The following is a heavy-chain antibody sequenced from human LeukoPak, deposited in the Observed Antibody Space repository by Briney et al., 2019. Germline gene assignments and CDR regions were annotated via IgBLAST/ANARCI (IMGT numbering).Heavy chain of an antibody. CDR1: GASISRDY. CDR2: IYNGGST. CDR3: AKGGTYGGGADY. Sequence: PSETLSLTCTVSGASISRDYWTWIRQPPGKGLGRIGYIYNGGSTTYSPSLNSRVTISLDTSNNQVSLRLSSVTAADTAVYYCAKGGTYGGGADYWGQGTLVTVSS. D-gene: IGHD1-26*01. V-gene: IGHV4-59*13. J-gene: IGHJ4*02.